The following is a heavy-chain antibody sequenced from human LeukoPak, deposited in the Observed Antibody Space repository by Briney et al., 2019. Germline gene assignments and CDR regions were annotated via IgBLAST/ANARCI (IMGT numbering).Heavy chain of an antibody. CDR1: GFTFRSYA. CDR3: AKDIGWFDP. CDR2: IRCTGDSP. V-gene: IGHV3-23*01. Sequence: GGSLRLSCAASGFTFRSYAMNWVRQAPGEGLEWVSAIRCTGDSPHYADSVKGRFTIPRDNSKNTLYLQMNSLRAEDKAFYYCAKDIGWFDPWGQGTLVTASS. J-gene: IGHJ5*02.